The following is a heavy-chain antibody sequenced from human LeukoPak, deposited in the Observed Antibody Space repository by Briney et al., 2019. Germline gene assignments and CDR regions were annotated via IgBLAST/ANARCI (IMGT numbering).Heavy chain of an antibody. Sequence: PSETLSLTCTVSGYSICSAYYGGWIRQPPGKGLEWIATISHSGSTDYNPTLRNPVTISADTPQNQHSLKLSSVSAADPAVYYCARVNTVMATFDYWGQGPPVTVSS. CDR1: GYSICSAYY. CDR2: ISHSGST. J-gene: IGHJ4*02. D-gene: IGHD2-2*02. CDR3: ARVNTVMATFDY. V-gene: IGHV4-38-2*02.